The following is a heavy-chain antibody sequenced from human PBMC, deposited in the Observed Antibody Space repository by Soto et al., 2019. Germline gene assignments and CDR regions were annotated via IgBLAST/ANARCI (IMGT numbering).Heavy chain of an antibody. CDR3: ARDSKQQLVLDY. CDR2: INPNSGGT. Sequence: ASVKVSCKASGYTFTGYYMHWVRQAPGQGLEWMGWINPNSGGTNYAQKFQGWVTMTRDTSISTAYMELSRLRSDDTAVYYCARDSKQQLVLDYWGQETLVTVSS. J-gene: IGHJ4*02. CDR1: GYTFTGYY. D-gene: IGHD6-13*01. V-gene: IGHV1-2*04.